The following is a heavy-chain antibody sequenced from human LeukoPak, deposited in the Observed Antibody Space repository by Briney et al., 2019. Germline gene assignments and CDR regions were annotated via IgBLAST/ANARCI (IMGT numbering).Heavy chain of an antibody. J-gene: IGHJ4*02. Sequence: SETLSLTCTVSGGSISSSSYYWGWIRQPPGKGLEWIGSIYYSGSTYYNPSLKSRVTISVDTSKNQFSLKLSSVTAADTAVYYCAGRWGVGATTSFDYWGQGTLVTVSS. CDR2: IYYSGST. CDR1: GGSISSSSYY. V-gene: IGHV4-39*01. CDR3: AGRWGVGATTSFDY. D-gene: IGHD1-26*01.